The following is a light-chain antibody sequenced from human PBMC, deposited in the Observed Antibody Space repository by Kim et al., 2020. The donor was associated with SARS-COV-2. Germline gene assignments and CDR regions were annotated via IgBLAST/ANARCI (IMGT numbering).Light chain of an antibody. CDR1: NIGSKS. J-gene: IGLJ3*02. CDR2: YDS. V-gene: IGLV3-21*04. CDR3: QVWDSSSDHPV. Sequence: SYELTQPPSVSVAPGKTARITCGGNNIGSKSVHWYQQQPGQAPVLVIYYDSDRPSGIPERFSGSNSGNTATLTISRVEAGDEADYYCQVWDSSSDHPVFGGGTKLTVL.